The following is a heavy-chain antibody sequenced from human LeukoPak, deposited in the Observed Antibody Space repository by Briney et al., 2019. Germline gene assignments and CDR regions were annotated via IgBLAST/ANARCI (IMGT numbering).Heavy chain of an antibody. Sequence: GGSLRLSCAASRFTFSSYAMSWVRQAPGKGLEWVSAISGSGGSTYYADSVKGRFTISRDNSKNTLYLQMNSLRAEDTAVYYCAKYDSSLGYLDYWGQGTLVTVSS. D-gene: IGHD3-22*01. CDR2: ISGSGGST. CDR1: RFTFSSYA. V-gene: IGHV3-23*01. J-gene: IGHJ4*02. CDR3: AKYDSSLGYLDY.